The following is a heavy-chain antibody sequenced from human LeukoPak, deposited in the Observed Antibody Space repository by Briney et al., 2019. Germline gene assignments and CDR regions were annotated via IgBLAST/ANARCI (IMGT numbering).Heavy chain of an antibody. V-gene: IGHV4-59*12. CDR2: INHSGST. J-gene: IGHJ3*02. D-gene: IGHD6-6*01. CDR1: GGSISSYY. CDR3: AAEFTSSIAARPLRSHDAFDI. Sequence: SETLSLTCTVSGGSISSYYWSWIRQPPGKGLEWIGSINHSGSTNYNPSLKSRVTISVDTSKNQFSLKLSSVTAADTAVYYCAAEFTSSIAARPLRSHDAFDIWGQGTMVTVSS.